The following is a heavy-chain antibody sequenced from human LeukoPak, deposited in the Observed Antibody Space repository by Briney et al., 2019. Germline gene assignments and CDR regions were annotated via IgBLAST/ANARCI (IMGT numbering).Heavy chain of an antibody. J-gene: IGHJ4*02. V-gene: IGHV3-30*02. D-gene: IGHD3-10*01. CDR3: AKDHSAGITMVRGVYPGGY. CDR2: IRYGGSNK. Sequence: PGGSLRLSCAASGFTFSCYGMHWLRQAPGKGLEWVAIIRYGGSNKYYADSVKGRFTISRDNSKNTLYLQMNSLRAEDTAVYYCAKDHSAGITMVRGVYPGGYWGQGTLVTVSS. CDR1: GFTFSCYG.